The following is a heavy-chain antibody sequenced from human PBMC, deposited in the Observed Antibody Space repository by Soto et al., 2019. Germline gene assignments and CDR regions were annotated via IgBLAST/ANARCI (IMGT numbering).Heavy chain of an antibody. V-gene: IGHV3-66*01. J-gene: IGHJ2*01. CDR1: GFTVSGYY. CDR2: VYSGGTT. D-gene: IGHD1-7*01. CDR3: TRGNYNRYYDL. Sequence: EVQVVESGGGLVQPGGSLRLCCAASGFTVSGYYMTWVRQSPGKGLEWVSVVYSGGTTYYADSVKGRFTISRDNSKNTLYLQMNNLRAEDTSVYYCTRGNYNRYYDLWGRGTLVIVSS.